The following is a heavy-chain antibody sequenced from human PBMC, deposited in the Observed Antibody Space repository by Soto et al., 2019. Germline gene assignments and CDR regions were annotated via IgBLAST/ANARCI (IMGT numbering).Heavy chain of an antibody. CDR3: ARAVDTAMVTPFDY. CDR2: IYPGDSDT. J-gene: IGHJ4*02. CDR1: GYSFTSYW. Sequence: KVSCKGSGYSFTSYWIGWVRQMPGKGLEWMGIIYPGDSDTRYSPSFQGQVTISADKSISTAYLRWSSLKASDTAMYYCARAVDTAMVTPFDYWGQGTLVTVSS. D-gene: IGHD5-18*01. V-gene: IGHV5-51*01.